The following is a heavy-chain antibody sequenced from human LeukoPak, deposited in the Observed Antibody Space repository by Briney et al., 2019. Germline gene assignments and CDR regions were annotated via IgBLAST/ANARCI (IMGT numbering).Heavy chain of an antibody. Sequence: PGGSLRLSCAASGFTFSAYAMSWVRQAPGKGLEWVSTIGSSGGSTNYADSVKGRFTISRDNSESTLFLQMNSLRPEDTAVYYCAKGYCSGGNCAYYFDSWGQGTLVTVSS. J-gene: IGHJ4*02. D-gene: IGHD2-15*01. CDR3: AKGYCSGGNCAYYFDS. CDR1: GFTFSAYA. V-gene: IGHV3-23*01. CDR2: IGSSGGST.